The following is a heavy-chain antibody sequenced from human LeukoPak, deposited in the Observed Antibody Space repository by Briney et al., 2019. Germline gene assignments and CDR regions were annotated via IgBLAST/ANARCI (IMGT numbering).Heavy chain of an antibody. J-gene: IGHJ6*03. Sequence: SETLSLTCAVYGGSFSGYYWSWIRQPPGKGLEWIGEINHSGSTNYNPSLKSRVTISVDTSKNQFSLKLSSVTAADTAVYYCARHEYCSSTSCYRGPYYYYYMDVWGKGTTVTVSS. D-gene: IGHD2-2*01. CDR2: INHSGST. CDR3: ARHEYCSSTSCYRGPYYYYYMDV. V-gene: IGHV4-34*01. CDR1: GGSFSGYY.